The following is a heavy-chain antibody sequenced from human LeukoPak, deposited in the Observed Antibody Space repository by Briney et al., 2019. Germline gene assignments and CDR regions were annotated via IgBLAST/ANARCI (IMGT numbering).Heavy chain of an antibody. J-gene: IGHJ4*02. CDR2: INSDGSST. CDR3: ANTLHTYCDGDCLGY. Sequence: GGSLRLSCAASGFTFSRYWMHWVRQAPGKGLVWVSRINSDGSSTSYADSVKGRFTISRDNARNTLYLQMNSLTAEDTAVYYCANTLHTYCDGDCLGYWGQRTLVTVSS. D-gene: IGHD2-21*02. V-gene: IGHV3-74*01. CDR1: GFTFSRYW.